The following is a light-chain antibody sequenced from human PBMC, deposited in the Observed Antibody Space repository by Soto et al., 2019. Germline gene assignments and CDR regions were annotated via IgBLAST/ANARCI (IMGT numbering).Light chain of an antibody. J-gene: IGKJ4*01. CDR3: QHRSNWPLT. CDR1: QSVSSY. CDR2: DAS. V-gene: IGKV3-11*01. Sequence: DIVLTQSPATLSLSPGERATLSCRASQSVSSYLGWYQQKPGQAPRLLIYDASNRATGIPARFSGSGSGTDFTLTISSLEPEDFAVYYCQHRSNWPLTFGGGTKVDNK.